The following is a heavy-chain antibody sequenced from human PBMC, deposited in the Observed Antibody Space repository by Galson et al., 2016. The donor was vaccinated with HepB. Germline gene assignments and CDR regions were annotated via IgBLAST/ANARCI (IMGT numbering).Heavy chain of an antibody. J-gene: IGHJ4*02. CDR2: INAGSGHT. D-gene: IGHD6-19*01. Sequence: SVKVSCKASGYTFTYHSMHWVRQAPGQRLEWMGWINAGSGHTTYSQKFQGRVTITRDTSANTAYMVLSSLRSEDTTVYYCARDLGVPGSPLDNWGQGTLVTVSS. CDR3: ARDLGVPGSPLDN. CDR1: GYTFTYHS. V-gene: IGHV1-3*01.